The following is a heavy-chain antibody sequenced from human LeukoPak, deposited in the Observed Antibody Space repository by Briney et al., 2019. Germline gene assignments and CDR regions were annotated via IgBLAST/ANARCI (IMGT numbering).Heavy chain of an antibody. J-gene: IGHJ4*02. D-gene: IGHD3-3*01. CDR2: IYYSGSV. V-gene: IGHV4-39*01. CDR3: ARRVATSGNFFDY. CDR1: GGAINSRNQY. Sequence: SETLSLTCTVVGGAINSRNQYWGWIRQSPGKGLEWIGSIYYSGSVNDNPSLQSRVTISVDTSRNQFSLKLTSMTVADTAVYYCARRVATSGNFFDYWGPGTLVTVS.